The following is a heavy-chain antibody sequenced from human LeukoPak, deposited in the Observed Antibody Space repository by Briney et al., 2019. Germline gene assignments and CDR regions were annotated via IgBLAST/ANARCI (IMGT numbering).Heavy chain of an antibody. CDR1: GGSISSSNW. D-gene: IGHD2-2*01. CDR2: IYHSGST. J-gene: IGHJ4*02. Sequence: SGTLSLTCAVSGGSISSSNWWSWVRQPPGKGLEWIGEIYHSGSTNYNPSLKSRVTISVDKSKNQFSLKLSSVTAADTAVYYCASLYCSSTSCYFYYWGQRTLVTVSS. CDR3: ASLYCSSTSCYFYY. V-gene: IGHV4-4*02.